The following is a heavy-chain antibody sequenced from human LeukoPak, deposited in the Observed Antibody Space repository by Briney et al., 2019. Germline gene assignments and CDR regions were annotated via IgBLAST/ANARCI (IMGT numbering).Heavy chain of an antibody. Sequence: SETLSLTCTVSGGSISSGDYCWSWIRQPPGKGLEWIGYIYYSGSTYCNPSLKSRVTISVDTSKNQFSLKLRSVTAADTAVYYCARVTLGGSYRYYYYMDLWGKGTTVTVSS. J-gene: IGHJ6*03. CDR2: IYYSGST. CDR3: ARVTLGGSYRYYYYMDL. V-gene: IGHV4-30-4*08. D-gene: IGHD1-26*01. CDR1: GGSISSGDYC.